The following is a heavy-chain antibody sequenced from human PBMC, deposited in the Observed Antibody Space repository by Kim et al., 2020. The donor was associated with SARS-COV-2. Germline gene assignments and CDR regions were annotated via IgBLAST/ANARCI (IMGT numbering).Heavy chain of an antibody. V-gene: IGHV4-31*02. Sequence: YNPSLKSRVTISVDTSKNQFSLKLSSVTAADTAVYYCARDQGQLVPAFDIWGQGTMVTVSS. J-gene: IGHJ3*02. CDR3: ARDQGQLVPAFDI. D-gene: IGHD6-6*01.